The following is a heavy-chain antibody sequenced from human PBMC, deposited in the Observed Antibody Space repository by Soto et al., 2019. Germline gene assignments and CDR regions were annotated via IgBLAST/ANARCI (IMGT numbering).Heavy chain of an antibody. CDR1: GGSISSYY. J-gene: IGHJ4*02. CDR2: IYYSGST. CDR3: ARHREQLVPFDY. Sequence: PSETLSLTCTVSGGSISSYYWSWIRQPPGKGLEWIGYIYYSGSTNYNPSLKSRVTISVDTSKNQFSLKLSSVTAADAAVYYCARHREQLVPFDYWGQGTLVTVS. V-gene: IGHV4-59*08. D-gene: IGHD6-6*01.